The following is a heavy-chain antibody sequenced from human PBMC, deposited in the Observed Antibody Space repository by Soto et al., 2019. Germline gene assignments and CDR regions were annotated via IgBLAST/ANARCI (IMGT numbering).Heavy chain of an antibody. D-gene: IGHD2-15*01. J-gene: IGHJ6*02. CDR3: ARLLLRPGYYYYGMDV. Sequence: PGESLKISCKGSGYSFTSYWIGWVRQMPGKGLEWMGIIYPGDSDTRYSPSFQGQVTISADKSISTAYLQWSSLKASDTAMYYCARLLLRPGYYYYGMDVWGQGTTVTVSS. V-gene: IGHV5-51*01. CDR2: IYPGDSDT. CDR1: GYSFTSYW.